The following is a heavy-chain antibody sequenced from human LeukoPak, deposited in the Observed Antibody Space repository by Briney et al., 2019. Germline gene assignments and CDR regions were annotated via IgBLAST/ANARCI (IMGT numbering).Heavy chain of an antibody. CDR1: GFTFSSYS. V-gene: IGHV3-21*01. D-gene: IGHD5-24*01. J-gene: IGHJ4*02. Sequence: GGSLRLSRAASGFTFSSYSMNWVRQAPGKGLEWVSSISSSSSYIYYADSVKGRFTISRDNAKNSLYLQMNSLRAEDTAVYYCASLVEMATIVFNYWGQGTLVTVSS. CDR3: ASLVEMATIVFNY. CDR2: ISSSSSYI.